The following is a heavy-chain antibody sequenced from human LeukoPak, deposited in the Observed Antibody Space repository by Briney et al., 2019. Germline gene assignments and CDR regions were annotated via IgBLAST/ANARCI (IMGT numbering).Heavy chain of an antibody. CDR3: AKDHREYYGSGNAFDI. Sequence: GGSLRLSCAASGFTFSSYSMNWVRQAPGKGLEWVAVISYDGSNKYYADSVKGRFTISRDNSKNTLYLQMNSLRAEDTAVYYCAKDHREYYGSGNAFDIWGQGTMVTISS. CDR1: GFTFSSYS. J-gene: IGHJ3*02. V-gene: IGHV3-30*18. CDR2: ISYDGSNK. D-gene: IGHD3-10*01.